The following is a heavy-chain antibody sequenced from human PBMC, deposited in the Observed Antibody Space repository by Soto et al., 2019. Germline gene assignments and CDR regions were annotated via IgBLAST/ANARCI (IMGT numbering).Heavy chain of an antibody. V-gene: IGHV4-4*02. D-gene: IGHD3-3*01. CDR1: GGSISSSHW. J-gene: IGHJ4*02. Sequence: SETLSLTCAVSGGSISSSHWWIWVRQPPGKGLEWIGEIYHSGSTNYNPSLKSRVTMSVDKSKNHFSLKMTSVTAADTAVYFCARAGDYDFWSAYNTESPHDYWGQGTLVTVSS. CDR3: ARAGDYDFWSAYNTESPHDY. CDR2: IYHSGST.